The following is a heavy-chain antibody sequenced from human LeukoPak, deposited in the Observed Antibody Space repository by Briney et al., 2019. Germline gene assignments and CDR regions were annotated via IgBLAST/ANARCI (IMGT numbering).Heavy chain of an antibody. Sequence: PGGSLRLSCAGSGFTFSNYWVHWVRQAPGKGLVWVSRINVEGTRTDYADSVRGRFTISRYNAKNTLYLQMNSLTAEDTAIYYCARSMGGSNDLWGQGTLVSVSS. V-gene: IGHV3-74*01. CDR2: INVEGTRT. CDR1: GFTFSNYW. J-gene: IGHJ5*02. CDR3: ARSMGGSNDL. D-gene: IGHD4-11*01.